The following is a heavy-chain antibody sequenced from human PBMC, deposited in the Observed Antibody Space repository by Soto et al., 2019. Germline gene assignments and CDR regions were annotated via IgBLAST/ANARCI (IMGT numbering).Heavy chain of an antibody. J-gene: IGHJ6*02. CDR1: GGAFSSYA. CDR3: ARDPGTAMSRDSFGYYYYGMDV. V-gene: IGHV1-69*13. Sequence: SLNVSCKASGGAFSSYAISWVRQAPGQGLELMGGIIPIFGTANYAQKFQGRVTITADESTSTAYMELSSLRSEDTAVYYCARDPGTAMSRDSFGYYYYGMDVWGQGTTVTVSS. CDR2: IIPIFGTA. D-gene: IGHD5-18*01.